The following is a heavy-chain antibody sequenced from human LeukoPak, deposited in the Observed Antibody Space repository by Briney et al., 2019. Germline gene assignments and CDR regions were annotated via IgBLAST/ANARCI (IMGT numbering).Heavy chain of an antibody. D-gene: IGHD6-19*01. Sequence: ASVKVSCKASGGTFSSYAISWVRQAPGQGLEWMGRIIPIFGTANYAQKFQGRVTTTTDESTSTAYMELSSLRSEDTAVYYCARGRAVAGPGDYWGQGTLVTVSS. CDR2: IIPIFGTA. J-gene: IGHJ4*02. V-gene: IGHV1-69*05. CDR1: GGTFSSYA. CDR3: ARGRAVAGPGDY.